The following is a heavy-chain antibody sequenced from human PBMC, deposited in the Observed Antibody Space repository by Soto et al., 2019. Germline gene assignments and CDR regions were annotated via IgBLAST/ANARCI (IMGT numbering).Heavy chain of an antibody. Sequence: GGSLRLSCAASGFTFSSYAMHWVRQAPGKGLEWVAVISYDGSNKYYADSVKGRFTISRDNSKNTLYLQMNSLRAEDTAVYYCASLGGPPPYYDFWSGYYPHFDYWGQGTLVTVSS. CDR3: ASLGGPPPYYDFWSGYYPHFDY. J-gene: IGHJ4*02. V-gene: IGHV3-30-3*01. CDR2: ISYDGSNK. CDR1: GFTFSSYA. D-gene: IGHD3-3*01.